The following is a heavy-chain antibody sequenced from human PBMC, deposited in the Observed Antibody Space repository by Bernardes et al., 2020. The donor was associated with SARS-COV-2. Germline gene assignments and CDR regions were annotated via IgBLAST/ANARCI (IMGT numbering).Heavy chain of an antibody. J-gene: IGHJ3*02. CDR1: GFTFSRYA. CDR2: ISGSGVST. D-gene: IGHD2-2*01. CDR3: AKDQGDCSSTSCYFDAFHI. Sequence: GGSLRLSCAASGFTFSRYAMSWVRQAPGKGLEWVSSISGSGVSTYYADSVKGRFTISRDNSKNTMYLQMNSLRAEDTAVYYCAKDQGDCSSTSCYFDAFHIWGQGTMVTVSS. V-gene: IGHV3-23*01.